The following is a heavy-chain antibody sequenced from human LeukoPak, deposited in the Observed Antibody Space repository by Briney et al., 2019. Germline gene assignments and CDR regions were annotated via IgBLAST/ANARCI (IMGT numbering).Heavy chain of an antibody. J-gene: IGHJ4*02. Sequence: GGSLRPSCAASGFTFSSYAMSWVRQAPGKGLEWVSAISGSGGSTYYADSVKGRFTISRDNSKNTLYLQMNSLRAEDTAVYYCAKDLVLMVYAIFGYWGQGTLVTVSS. V-gene: IGHV3-23*01. CDR3: AKDLVLMVYAIFGY. CDR1: GFTFSSYA. CDR2: ISGSGGST. D-gene: IGHD2-8*01.